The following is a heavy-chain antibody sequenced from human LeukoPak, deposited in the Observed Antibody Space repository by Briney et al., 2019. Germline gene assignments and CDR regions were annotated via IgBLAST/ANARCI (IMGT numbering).Heavy chain of an antibody. CDR3: ARAATTIVAAGGY. CDR2: ISAYNGNT. Sequence: ASVKVSCKASGYTFTSYYMHWVRQAPGQGLEWMGWISAYNGNTNYAQKLQGRVTMTTDTSTSAAYMELRSLRSDDTAVYYCARAATTIVAAGGYWGQGTLVTVSS. V-gene: IGHV1-18*04. CDR1: GYTFTSYY. D-gene: IGHD5-12*01. J-gene: IGHJ4*02.